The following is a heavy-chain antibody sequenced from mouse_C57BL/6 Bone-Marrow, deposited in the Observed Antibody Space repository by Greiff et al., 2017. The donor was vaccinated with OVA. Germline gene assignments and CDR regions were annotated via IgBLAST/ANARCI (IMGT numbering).Heavy chain of an antibody. V-gene: IGHV1-54*01. J-gene: IGHJ3*01. CDR1: GYAFTNYL. CDR2: INPGSGGT. D-gene: IGHD2-2*01. Sequence: VQLQQSGAELVRPGTSVKVSCTASGYAFTNYLIEWVKQRPGQGLEWIGVINPGSGGTNYNEKFKGKATLTADKSSSTAYMQLSSLTYDNSGVYFCAREEDGYDEALAWFAYWGQGTLVTVSA. CDR3: AREEDGYDEALAWFAY.